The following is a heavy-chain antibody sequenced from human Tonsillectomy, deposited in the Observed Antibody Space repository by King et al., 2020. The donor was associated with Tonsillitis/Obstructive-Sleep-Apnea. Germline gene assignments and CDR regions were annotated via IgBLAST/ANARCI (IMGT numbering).Heavy chain of an antibody. CDR2: IWSDGSNK. Sequence: VQLVESGGGVVQPGRSLRLSCAASGFRFSSYGMHWVRQAPGKGLEWVAVIWSDGSNKYYADSVKGRFTISRDNSKNTLYLEMNSLTAEDTAVYYCATDLSSGGLDYWGQGTLVTVSS. CDR1: GFRFSSYG. J-gene: IGHJ4*02. D-gene: IGHD3-22*01. V-gene: IGHV3-33*01. CDR3: ATDLSSGGLDY.